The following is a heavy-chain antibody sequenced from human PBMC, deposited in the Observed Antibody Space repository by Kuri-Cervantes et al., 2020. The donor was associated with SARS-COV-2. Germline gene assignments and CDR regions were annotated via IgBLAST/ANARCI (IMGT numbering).Heavy chain of an antibody. V-gene: IGHV3-48*01. D-gene: IGHD4-17*01. CDR3: ARAYGDYVFREGLDS. CDR1: GFTFSSYS. J-gene: IGHJ4*02. Sequence: GESLKIPCAASGFTFSSYSMNWVRQAPGKGLEWVSYISSSSSTIYYADSVKGRFTISRDNAKNSLYLQMNSLRAEDTAVYYCARAYGDYVFREGLDSWGQGTLVTVSS. CDR2: ISSSSSTI.